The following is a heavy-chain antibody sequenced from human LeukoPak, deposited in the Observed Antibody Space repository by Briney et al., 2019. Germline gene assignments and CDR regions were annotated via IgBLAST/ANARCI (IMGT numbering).Heavy chain of an antibody. CDR1: GFTFNNYE. CDR3: ARDTNMPDIAAAGNHFDY. CDR2: ISTDGTMA. J-gene: IGHJ4*02. D-gene: IGHD6-13*01. Sequence: GGSLRLSCAASGFTFNNYEMNWVRQAPGKGLEWISYISTDGTMAYYAGSVKGRFTISRDNAKNSLYLQMNSLRADDTAVYYYARDTNMPDIAAAGNHFDYWGQGTLVTVSS. V-gene: IGHV3-48*03.